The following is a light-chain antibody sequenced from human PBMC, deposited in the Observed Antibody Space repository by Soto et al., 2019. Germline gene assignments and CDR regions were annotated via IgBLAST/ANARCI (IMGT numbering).Light chain of an antibody. J-gene: IGKJ1*01. CDR2: AAS. Sequence: DIQMTQSPSSLSASVGDRVTITCRASQSISTYLNWYQQKPGKAPKLLIYAASTLQPGVPSRFTGSGSGTDFTLTITSLQPEDVATYSCQQSYSTLRWTFGQGTKVEIK. CDR3: QQSYSTLRWT. CDR1: QSISTY. V-gene: IGKV1-39*01.